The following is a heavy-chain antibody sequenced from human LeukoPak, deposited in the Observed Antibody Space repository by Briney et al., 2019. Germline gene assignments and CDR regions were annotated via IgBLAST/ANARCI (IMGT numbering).Heavy chain of an antibody. CDR3: AAYQDIVATIGAFDI. J-gene: IGHJ3*02. V-gene: IGHV4-31*03. D-gene: IGHD5-12*01. CDR1: GGSISSGGYY. Sequence: SETLSLTCTVSGGSISSGGYYWSWIRQHPGKGLEWIGYIYYSGSTYYNPSLKSRVTISVDTSKNQFSLKLSSVTAADTAVYYCAAYQDIVATIGAFDIWGQGTMVTVSS. CDR2: IYYSGST.